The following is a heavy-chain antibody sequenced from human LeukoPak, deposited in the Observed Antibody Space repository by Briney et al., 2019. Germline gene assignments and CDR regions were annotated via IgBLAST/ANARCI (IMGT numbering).Heavy chain of an antibody. D-gene: IGHD1-20*01. V-gene: IGHV1-18*01. CDR3: ARRGNWNDFDY. Sequence: EASVKVSCKASGYTLTSYGFTWVRQAPGQGLEWIGWINSYNGNTQYAPKFKGRVTTTIDTSTSTAYMELRSLRSDDTAVYYCARRGNWNDFDYWGQGTLVIVSS. CDR2: INSYNGNT. CDR1: GYTLTSYG. J-gene: IGHJ4*02.